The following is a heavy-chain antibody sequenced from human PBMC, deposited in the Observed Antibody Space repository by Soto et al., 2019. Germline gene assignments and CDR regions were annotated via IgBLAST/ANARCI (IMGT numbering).Heavy chain of an antibody. V-gene: IGHV4-34*01. J-gene: IGHJ5*02. D-gene: IGHD3-3*01. CDR3: ARELVTIFGVVTPWFDP. CDR2: INHSGST. Sequence: SETLSLTCAVYGGSFSGYYWSWIRQPPGKGLEWIGEINHSGSTNYNPSLKSRVTISVDTSKNQFSLKLSSVTAADTAVYYCARELVTIFGVVTPWFDPWGQGTLVTVS. CDR1: GGSFSGYY.